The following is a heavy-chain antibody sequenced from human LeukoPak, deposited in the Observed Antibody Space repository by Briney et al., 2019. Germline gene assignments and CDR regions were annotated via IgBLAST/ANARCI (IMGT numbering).Heavy chain of an antibody. V-gene: IGHV1-18*01. J-gene: IGHJ5*02. CDR2: ISAYIGNT. CDR1: RYTFTRYG. Sequence: ASVKVSCKASRYTFTRYGISWVRQAPGQGLEWMGWISAYIGNTNYAQKLQGRVTMTTDTSTSTAYMELRSLRSDDTAVYYCARDLEAGVGFWSGYYSSNWFDPWGQGTLVTVSS. CDR3: ARDLEAGVGFWSGYYSSNWFDP. D-gene: IGHD3-3*01.